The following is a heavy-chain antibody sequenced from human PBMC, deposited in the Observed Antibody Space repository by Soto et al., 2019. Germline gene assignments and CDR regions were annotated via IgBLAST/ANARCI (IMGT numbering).Heavy chain of an antibody. J-gene: IGHJ6*02. CDR1: GDSVSSNSAA. V-gene: IGHV6-1*01. CDR3: ARXAGYSSGWYYYYYGMDV. D-gene: IGHD6-19*01. CDR2: TYYRSKWYN. Sequence: SQTPSLTCAISGDSVSSNSAAWNWIRQSPSRGLEWLGRTYYRSKWYNDYAVSVKSRITINPDTSKNQFSLQLNSVTPEDTAVYYCARXAGYSSGWYYYYYGMDVWGQGTTVTVSS.